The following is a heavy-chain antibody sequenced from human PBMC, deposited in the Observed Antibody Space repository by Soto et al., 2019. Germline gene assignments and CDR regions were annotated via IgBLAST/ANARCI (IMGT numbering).Heavy chain of an antibody. CDR2: IYYSGST. J-gene: IGHJ4*02. Sequence: SETLSLTCTVSVGSISSYYWSWIRQPPGKGLEWIGYIYYSGSTNYNPSLKSRVTISVDTSKNQFSLKLSSVTAADTAVYYCARHDSSGWYYFDYWGQGTLVTVSS. CDR1: VGSISSYY. V-gene: IGHV4-59*08. CDR3: ARHDSSGWYYFDY. D-gene: IGHD6-19*01.